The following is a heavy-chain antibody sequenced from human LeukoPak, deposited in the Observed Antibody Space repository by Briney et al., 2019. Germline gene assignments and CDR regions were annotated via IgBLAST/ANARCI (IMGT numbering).Heavy chain of an antibody. CDR1: GFTFTRYW. CDR3: ARAPIFWSGYYTGEYFQH. CDR2: IKQDGSEK. D-gene: IGHD3-3*01. J-gene: IGHJ1*01. Sequence: GGSLRLSCAASGFTFTRYWMSWVRQAPGKGLEWVANIKQDGSEKYYVDSVKGRFTISRDNAKNSLYLQMNSLRAEDTAVYYCARAPIFWSGYYTGEYFQHWGQGTLVTVSS. V-gene: IGHV3-7*01.